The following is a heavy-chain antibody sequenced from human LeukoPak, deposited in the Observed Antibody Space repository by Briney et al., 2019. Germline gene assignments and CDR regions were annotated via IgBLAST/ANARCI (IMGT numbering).Heavy chain of an antibody. CDR3: AQAMVRGVDYYLGVDV. D-gene: IGHD3-10*01. V-gene: IGHV3-30*18. Sequence: GGSLRLSCAASGLTLSDHYMDWVRQAPGKGLEWVAVISYDGSNKYYADSVKGRFTISRDNSKNTLYLQMKSLRVEDTAVYYCAQAMVRGVDYYLGVDVWGQGTTVTVSS. CDR1: GLTLSDHY. CDR2: ISYDGSNK. J-gene: IGHJ6*02.